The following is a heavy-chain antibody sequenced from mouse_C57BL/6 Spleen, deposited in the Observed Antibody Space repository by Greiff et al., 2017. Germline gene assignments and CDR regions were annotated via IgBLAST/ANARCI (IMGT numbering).Heavy chain of an antibody. V-gene: IGHV1-42*01. Sequence: EVQLQQSGPELVKPGASVKISCKASGYSFTGYYMNWVKQSPDKSLEWIGEINPSTGGTTYNQKFKAKATLTVDKSSSTAYMQLKSLTSEDSAVYYCARRGYGVDYWGQGTSVTVSS. CDR1: GYSFTGYY. D-gene: IGHD1-1*01. CDR2: INPSTGGT. CDR3: ARRGYGVDY. J-gene: IGHJ4*01.